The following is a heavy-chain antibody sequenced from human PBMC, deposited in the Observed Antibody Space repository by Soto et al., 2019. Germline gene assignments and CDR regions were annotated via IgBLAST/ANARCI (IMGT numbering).Heavy chain of an antibody. Sequence: GGSLRLSCAASGFTFSTFGMSWVRQAPGKGLEWVSAISGSGGTTYYADSVKGRFTISRDNSNNTLYLQMNSLRAEDTAVYYCARDHYDFWSGYIPGGSFSLPSYYYGMDVWGQGTTVTVSS. CDR1: GFTFSTFG. J-gene: IGHJ6*02. V-gene: IGHV3-23*01. CDR2: ISGSGGTT. D-gene: IGHD3-3*01. CDR3: ARDHYDFWSGYIPGGSFSLPSYYYGMDV.